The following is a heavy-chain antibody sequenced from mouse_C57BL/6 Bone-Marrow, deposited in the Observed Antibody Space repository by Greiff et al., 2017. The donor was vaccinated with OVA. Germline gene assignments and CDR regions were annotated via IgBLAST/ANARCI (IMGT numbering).Heavy chain of an antibody. J-gene: IGHJ1*03. D-gene: IGHD2-5*01. Sequence: QVQLKESGAELARPGASVKLSCKASGYTFTSYGISWVKQRTGQGLEWIGEIYPRSGNTYYNEKFKGKATLTADKSSSTAYMELRSLTSEDSAVYFCAAYYSNHPYWYVDVWGTGTTVTVSS. CDR3: AAYYSNHPYWYVDV. CDR2: IYPRSGNT. V-gene: IGHV1-81*01. CDR1: GYTFTSYG.